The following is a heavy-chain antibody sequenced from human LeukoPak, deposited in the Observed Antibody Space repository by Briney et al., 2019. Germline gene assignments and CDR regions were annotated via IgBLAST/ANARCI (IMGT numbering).Heavy chain of an antibody. V-gene: IGHV4-34*01. Sequence: SETLSLTCAVYGGSFSGYYWSWIRQPPGKGLEWIGEINHSGSTNYNPSLKSRVTISVDTSKNQFSPKLSSVTAADTAVYYCARDGGGWYSSAYYWGQGTLVTVSS. CDR2: INHSGST. CDR1: GGSFSGYY. CDR3: ARDGGGWYSSAYY. J-gene: IGHJ4*02. D-gene: IGHD6-25*01.